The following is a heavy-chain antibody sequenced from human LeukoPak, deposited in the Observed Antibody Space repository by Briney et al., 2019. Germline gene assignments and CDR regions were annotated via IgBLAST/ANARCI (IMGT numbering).Heavy chain of an antibody. D-gene: IGHD2-21*02. Sequence: SETLSLTCTVSGGSIRGSDYYWGWIRQPPGKEMEWIGHIYHSRTFYFNPSLTSRVTVSVDTSRNQFSLCLTAVTASETALYYCTRRTKDVCDAGGCYRNYFDPWGQGILVTVSS. J-gene: IGHJ5*02. V-gene: IGHV4-39*01. CDR2: IYHSRTF. CDR1: GGSIRGSDYY. CDR3: TRRTKDVCDAGGCYRNYFDP.